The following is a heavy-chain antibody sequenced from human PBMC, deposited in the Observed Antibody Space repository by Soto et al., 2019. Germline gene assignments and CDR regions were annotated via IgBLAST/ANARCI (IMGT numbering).Heavy chain of an antibody. CDR1: GGSISSSSYY. CDR2: IYYSGST. Sequence: QLQLQESGPGLVKPSETLSLTCTVSGGSISSSSYYWGWIRQPPGKGLEWIGSIYYSGSTYYNPSLKSRVTISVDTSKNQFSLKLSSVTAADTAVYYCARTAYCSGGSCYFYLDYWGQGTLVTVSS. D-gene: IGHD2-15*01. J-gene: IGHJ4*02. CDR3: ARTAYCSGGSCYFYLDY. V-gene: IGHV4-39*01.